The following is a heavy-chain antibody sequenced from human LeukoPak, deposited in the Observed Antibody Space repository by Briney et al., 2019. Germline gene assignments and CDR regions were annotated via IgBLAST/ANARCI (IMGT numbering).Heavy chain of an antibody. V-gene: IGHV4-59*05. CDR1: GGSISSHY. CDR2: IYYSEIT. J-gene: IGHJ4*02. Sequence: SETLSLTCSVSGGSISSHYWSWIRQPPGKGLEWIGSIYYSEITYYSPSLKSRVTISVDTSRNQFSLKLSSVTAADTAVYYCARHPGYWGQGTLVTVSS. CDR3: ARHPGY.